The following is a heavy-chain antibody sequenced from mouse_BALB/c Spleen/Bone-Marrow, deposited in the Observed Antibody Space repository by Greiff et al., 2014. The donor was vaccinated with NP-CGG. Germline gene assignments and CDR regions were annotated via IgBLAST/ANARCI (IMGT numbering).Heavy chain of an antibody. CDR2: IYPYNGVS. CDR1: GYSFTGYY. CDR3: ESRGEYFDV. V-gene: IGHV1-31*01. Sequence: DVHLVESGPELVKPGASVKIFCKASGYSFTGYYMHWVKQSHGNSLDWIGYIYPYNGVSSYNQKFKGKATLTVDKSSSTAYMELRSLTSDDSAVYYCESRGEYFDVWGAGTTVTVSS. J-gene: IGHJ1*01.